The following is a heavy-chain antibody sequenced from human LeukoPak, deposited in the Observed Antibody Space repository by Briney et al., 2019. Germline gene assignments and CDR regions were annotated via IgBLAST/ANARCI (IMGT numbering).Heavy chain of an antibody. CDR2: ISGSGGST. CDR3: TTERSYYYDSSGYYGYYFDY. CDR1: GFTFSSYA. V-gene: IGHV3-23*01. J-gene: IGHJ4*02. D-gene: IGHD3-22*01. Sequence: YPGGSLRLSCAASGFTFSSYAMSWVRQAPGKGLEWVSAISGSGGSTYYADSVKGRFTISRDNSKNTLYLQMNSLRAEDTAVYYCTTERSYYYDSSGYYGYYFDYWGQGTLVTVSS.